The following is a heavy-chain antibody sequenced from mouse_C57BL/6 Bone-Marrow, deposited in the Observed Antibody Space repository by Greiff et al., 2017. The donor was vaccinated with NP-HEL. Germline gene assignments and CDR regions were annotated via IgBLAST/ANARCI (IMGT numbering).Heavy chain of an antibody. CDR2: INPGSGGT. J-gene: IGHJ4*01. CDR3: ASPGDYAMDC. Sequence: QVQLQQSGAELVRPGTSVKVSCKASGYSFTNYLIEWVKQRPGQGLEWIGVINPGSGGTNYNEKFKGKATLTADKSSSTAYMQLSSLTSEDSAVYFCASPGDYAMDCWGQGTSVTVSS. V-gene: IGHV1-54*01. CDR1: GYSFTNYL.